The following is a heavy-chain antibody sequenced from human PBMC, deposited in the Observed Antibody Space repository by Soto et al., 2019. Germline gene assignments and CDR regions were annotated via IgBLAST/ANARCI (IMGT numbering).Heavy chain of an antibody. CDR3: ARDADNPDNALDM. V-gene: IGHV3-33*01. Sequence: QLHLVESGGGVVQPGRSLRLSCAASGFIFSQYGMHWVRQTPDKGLEWVALIGRDGSRQFYAESVKGRFTISRDNSKNILYVQIDSLRVEDTALYLCARDADNPDNALDMWSQGTMVTVS. CDR1: GFIFSQYG. J-gene: IGHJ3*02. CDR2: IGRDGSRQ. D-gene: IGHD3-22*01.